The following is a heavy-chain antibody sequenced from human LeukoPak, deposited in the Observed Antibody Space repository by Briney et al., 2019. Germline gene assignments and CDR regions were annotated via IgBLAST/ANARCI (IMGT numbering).Heavy chain of an antibody. Sequence: SETLSLTCTVSGASTSSHYWSWIRQPPGKGLEWIGYMHYSESNSYNPSLKSRVTISVDTSENQISLTVSSVTAADTAVYYCARVADVGYYYYLDVWGKGTTAIVS. J-gene: IGHJ6*03. CDR3: ARVADVGYYYYLDV. V-gene: IGHV4-59*11. D-gene: IGHD3-10*02. CDR1: GASTSSHY. CDR2: MHYSESN.